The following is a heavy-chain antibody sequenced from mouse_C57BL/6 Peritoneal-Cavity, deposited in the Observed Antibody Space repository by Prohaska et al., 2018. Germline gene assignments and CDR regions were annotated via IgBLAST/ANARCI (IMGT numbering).Heavy chain of an antibody. V-gene: IGHV5-17*01. CDR1: GFTFSDYG. Sequence: EVQLVESGGGLVKPGGSLKLSCAAPGFTFSDYGMNWVRQAQEKGPEWVAYISSVSSTIYYADTVKGRFTISRDNAKNTLFLQMTSLRSEDTAMYYCASTTEYYAMDYWGQGTSVTVSS. D-gene: IGHD1-1*01. CDR2: ISSVSSTI. J-gene: IGHJ4*01. CDR3: ASTTEYYAMDY.